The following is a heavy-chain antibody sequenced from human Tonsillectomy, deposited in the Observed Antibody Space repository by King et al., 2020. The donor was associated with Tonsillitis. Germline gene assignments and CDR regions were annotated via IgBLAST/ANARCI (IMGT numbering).Heavy chain of an antibody. Sequence: VQLVQSGAEVKKPGAPVKVSCKASGYTFTGYYIHWVRQAPGQGLEWMGWINPNSGGTNYAQKFQGRVTMTRDTSISTAYMELSRLRYDDTAVYYCARGEVGIAPLFDPWGQGTLVIVSS. CDR1: GYTFTGYY. V-gene: IGHV1-2*02. CDR3: ARGEVGIAPLFDP. D-gene: IGHD6-13*01. CDR2: INPNSGGT. J-gene: IGHJ5*02.